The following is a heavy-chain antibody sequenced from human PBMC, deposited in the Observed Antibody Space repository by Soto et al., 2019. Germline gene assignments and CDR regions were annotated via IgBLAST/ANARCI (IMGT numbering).Heavy chain of an antibody. CDR1: GDSVSSKSAA. CDR2: TYYRSKWSN. Sequence: PSQTLSLTCVISGDSVSSKSAALNWIRQSPSRGLEWLGRTYYRSKWSNDYAASVKSRITINPDTSKNQFSLQLNSVSPEDTAVYYCARQDSGYVDYWGHGTLVTVSS. V-gene: IGHV6-1*01. J-gene: IGHJ4*01. D-gene: IGHD2-2*01. CDR3: ARQDSGYVDY.